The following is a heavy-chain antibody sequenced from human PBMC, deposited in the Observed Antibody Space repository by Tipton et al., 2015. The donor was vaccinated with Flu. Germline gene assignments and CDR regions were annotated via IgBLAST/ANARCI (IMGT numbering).Heavy chain of an antibody. D-gene: IGHD1-26*01. Sequence: TLSLTCTVSGGSISSSSYYWGWIRQPPGKGLEWIGSIYYSGSTYYNPSLKSRVTISVDTSKNQFPLKLSSVTAADTAVYYCVKWDDAFDIWGQGTMVTVSS. V-gene: IGHV4-39*01. J-gene: IGHJ3*02. CDR3: VKWDDAFDI. CDR1: GGSISSSSYY. CDR2: IYYSGST.